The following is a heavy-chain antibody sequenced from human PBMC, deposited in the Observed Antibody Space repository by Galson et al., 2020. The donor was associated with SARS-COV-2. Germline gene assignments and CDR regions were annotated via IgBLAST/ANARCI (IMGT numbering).Heavy chain of an antibody. CDR2: ISWNSNSI. CDR3: AKSVGATWASDAFDI. D-gene: IGHD1-26*01. CDR1: GFTFDDYA. J-gene: IGHJ3*02. Sequence: SLKISCAASGFTFDDYAMHWVRQAPGKGLEWVSGISWNSNSIGYPDSVKGRLTISRDNAKNSLYLQMNSLRAEDTALYYCAKSVGATWASDAFDIWGQGTMVTVSS. V-gene: IGHV3-9*01.